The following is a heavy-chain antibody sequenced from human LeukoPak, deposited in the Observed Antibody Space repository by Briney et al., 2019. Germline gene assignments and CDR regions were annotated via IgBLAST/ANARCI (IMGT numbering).Heavy chain of an antibody. J-gene: IGHJ4*02. V-gene: IGHV1-2*02. CDR2: INPNSGGT. D-gene: IGHD3-22*01. Sequence: RASVKVSCKASGYTFTGYYMHWVRQAPGQGLEWMGWINPNSGGTNYAQKFQGRVTMTRDTSISTAYMELSRLRSDDTAVYYCARRSDSSCYYYRNPLPRYFYYWGQGTLVTVSS. CDR1: GYTFTGYY. CDR3: ARRSDSSCYYYRNPLPRYFYY.